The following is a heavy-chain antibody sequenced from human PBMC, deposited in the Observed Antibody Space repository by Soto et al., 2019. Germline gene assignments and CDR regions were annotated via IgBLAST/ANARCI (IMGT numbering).Heavy chain of an antibody. J-gene: IGHJ4*02. CDR3: ARDYPRGGYNHY. Sequence: QVQLVQSGAEVKKPGASVKVSCKASGYTFTSYGISWVRQAPGQGLEWVGWISAYNGNTNYAQKLQGRVTMTTDTPTSTAYRELRSRRSDDTAVYYCARDYPRGGYNHYWGQGTLVTVSS. CDR1: GYTFTSYG. CDR2: ISAYNGNT. D-gene: IGHD5-12*01. V-gene: IGHV1-18*01.